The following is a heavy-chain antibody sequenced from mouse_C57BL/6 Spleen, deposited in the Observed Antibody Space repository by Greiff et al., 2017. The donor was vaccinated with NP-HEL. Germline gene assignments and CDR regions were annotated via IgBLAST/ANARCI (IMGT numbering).Heavy chain of an antibody. J-gene: IGHJ1*03. CDR2: IYPGDGDT. Sequence: QVQLQQSGPELVKPGASVKISCKASGYAFSSSWMNWVKQRPGKGLEWIGRIYPGDGDTNYNGKFKGKATLTADKSSSTAYMQLSSLTSEDSAVYVCARERGSSYGYFDVWGTGTTVTVSS. D-gene: IGHD1-1*01. V-gene: IGHV1-82*01. CDR1: GYAFSSSW. CDR3: ARERGSSYGYFDV.